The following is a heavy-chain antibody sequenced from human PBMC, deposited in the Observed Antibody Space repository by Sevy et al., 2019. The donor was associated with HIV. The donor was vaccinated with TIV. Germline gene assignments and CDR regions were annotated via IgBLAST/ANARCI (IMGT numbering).Heavy chain of an antibody. CDR2: IFRSGDVT. Sequence: GGSLRLSCVGSGFTFSSYAMNWVRQAPGKGLEWVSTIFRSGDVTYYADSVKGRFTISRDNSRNTLYLQMNSLRAEDTAVYYCAGARYDSSGSFDAFDIWGQGTMVTVSS. V-gene: IGHV3-23*01. J-gene: IGHJ3*02. CDR3: AGARYDSSGSFDAFDI. CDR1: GFTFSSYA. D-gene: IGHD3-22*01.